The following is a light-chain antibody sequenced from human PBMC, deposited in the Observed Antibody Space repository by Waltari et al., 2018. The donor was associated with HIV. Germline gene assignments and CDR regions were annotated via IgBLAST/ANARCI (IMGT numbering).Light chain of an antibody. Sequence: SYELTQPPSVSVSPGQTARITCSGDALPKQYAYWYQPKPGQAPVWVIYKDSERASGIPVRCSGASWWTTCTWTISGVQEEDEADYYCQAADSSGTYKGNGVFGGGTKLTVL. CDR3: QAADSSGTYKGNGV. CDR1: ALPKQY. CDR2: KDS. J-gene: IGLJ3*02. V-gene: IGLV3-25*03.